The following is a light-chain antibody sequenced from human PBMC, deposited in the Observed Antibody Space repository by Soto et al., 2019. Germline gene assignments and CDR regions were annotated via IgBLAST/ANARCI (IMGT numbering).Light chain of an antibody. V-gene: IGKV1-39*01. Sequence: DIQMTQSPSSLSASVGDRVTITCRASQSISNYLNWYQQRPGKAPNLLIYTASSLQSGVPSRFSGSGSGTDFTLTISSLQPEDFATYYCQQNFSIPITFGQGTRLEIK. CDR2: TAS. CDR3: QQNFSIPIT. CDR1: QSISNY. J-gene: IGKJ5*01.